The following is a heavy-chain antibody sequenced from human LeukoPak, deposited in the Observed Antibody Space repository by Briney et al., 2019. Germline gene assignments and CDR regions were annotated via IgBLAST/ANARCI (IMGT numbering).Heavy chain of an antibody. V-gene: IGHV4-39*01. CDR3: ARRRGKWDVNWFDP. D-gene: IGHD1-26*01. Sequence: GSLRLSCAASGFTLSDHYMDWVRQPPGKGLEWIGSLYYDGRTYYNPSLESRLTIPVDTSNNQFSVKLTSVTATDTAVYYCARRRGKWDVNWFDPWGQGTLVTVSS. J-gene: IGHJ5*02. CDR2: LYYDGRT. CDR1: GFTLSDHY.